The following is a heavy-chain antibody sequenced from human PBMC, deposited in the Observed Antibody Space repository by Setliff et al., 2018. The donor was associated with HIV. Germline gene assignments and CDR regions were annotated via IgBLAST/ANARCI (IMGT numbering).Heavy chain of an antibody. J-gene: IGHJ4*02. Sequence: GGSLRLSCGASGFTFSNYGMQWVRQAPGKGLEWVAIISYHERDTFYADSVKGRFTISRDNSKNMLYLQMNSLRTEDTAVYYCTKPTTVVTSYYFDSWGQGTRVTVSS. V-gene: IGHV3-30*18. CDR2: ISYHERDT. CDR3: TKPTTVVTSYYFDS. D-gene: IGHD4-17*01. CDR1: GFTFSNYG.